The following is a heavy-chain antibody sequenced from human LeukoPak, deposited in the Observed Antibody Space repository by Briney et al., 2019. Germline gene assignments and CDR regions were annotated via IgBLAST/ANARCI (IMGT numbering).Heavy chain of an antibody. D-gene: IGHD1-26*01. J-gene: IGHJ4*02. CDR3: TRLVGAND. Sequence: GGSLRLSCAASGFTFSDHAMDWVRQAPGKGLEWVGRIRNKANSYTTEYAASVQGRFTVSRDDSKNSLYLQTNSMKTEDTAVYYCTRLVGANDWGQGTLVTVSS. V-gene: IGHV3-72*01. CDR2: IRNKANSYTT. CDR1: GFTFSDHA.